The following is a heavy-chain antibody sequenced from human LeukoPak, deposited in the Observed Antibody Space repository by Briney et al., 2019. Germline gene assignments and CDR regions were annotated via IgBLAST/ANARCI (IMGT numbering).Heavy chain of an antibody. CDR3: ARQAAYYYDSSGYYYAGY. CDR1: GYSFTSYW. Sequence: GESLKISCKGSGYSFTSYWIGWVRQMPGKGLEWMGIIYPGDSDTRCSPSFQGQVTISADKSISTAYLQWSSLKASDTAMYYCARQAAYYYDSSGYYYAGYWGQGTLVTVSS. D-gene: IGHD3-22*01. CDR2: IYPGDSDT. V-gene: IGHV5-51*01. J-gene: IGHJ4*02.